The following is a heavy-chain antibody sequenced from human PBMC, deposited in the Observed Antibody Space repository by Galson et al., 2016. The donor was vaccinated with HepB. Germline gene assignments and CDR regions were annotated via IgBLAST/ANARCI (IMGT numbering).Heavy chain of an antibody. CDR1: GFNFRTYT. D-gene: IGHD2-15*01. V-gene: IGHV3-30*04. CDR3: ARRWDAFDL. Sequence: SLRLSCAASGFNFRTYTMHWVRQAPGKGLQWLAVISYDGDNKYYADSVKGRFTISRDNAKNSLYLQMNSLRADDTALYYCARRWDAFDLWGQGPMVNVPS. CDR2: ISYDGDNK. J-gene: IGHJ3*01.